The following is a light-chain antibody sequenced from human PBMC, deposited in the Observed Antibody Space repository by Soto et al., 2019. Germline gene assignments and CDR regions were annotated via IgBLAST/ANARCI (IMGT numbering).Light chain of an antibody. CDR1: QGIRND. CDR2: AAS. J-gene: IGKJ4*01. CDR3: LQHNSYHLT. Sequence: DIQMTQSPSSLSASVGDRVTITCRASQGIRNDLAWYQQKPGKAPKRLIYAASSLQSWVSSRFSGSGSGAEFTLTISNLQPEDSETYYCLQHNSYHLTFCGGTKVDI. V-gene: IGKV1-17*02.